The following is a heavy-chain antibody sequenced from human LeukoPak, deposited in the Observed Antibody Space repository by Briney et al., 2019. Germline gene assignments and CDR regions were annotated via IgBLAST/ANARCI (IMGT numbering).Heavy chain of an antibody. CDR1: GFTVSSTY. V-gene: IGHV3-66*01. Sequence: GGSLRLSCAASGFTVSSTYMSWVRQAPGKGLEWVSVFYSGDTTYYADSVRGRFTISRDNSKNMLYLQMNSLRAEDTAVYYCARRLLTGYYEFWGQGTLVTVPS. CDR2: FYSGDTT. D-gene: IGHD3-9*01. CDR3: ARRLLTGYYEF. J-gene: IGHJ4*02.